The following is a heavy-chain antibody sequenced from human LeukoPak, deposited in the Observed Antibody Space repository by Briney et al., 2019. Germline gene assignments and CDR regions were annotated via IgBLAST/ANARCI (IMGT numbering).Heavy chain of an antibody. V-gene: IGHV1-8*02. CDR3: ARGRKGYYYMDV. J-gene: IGHJ6*03. Sequence: ASVKVSCKASGYSFTGYYMHWVRQAPGQGLEWMGWMNPNSGNTGYAQKFQGRVTMTRNTSISTAYMELSSLRSEDTAVYYCARGRKGYYYMDVWGKGTTVTISS. CDR2: MNPNSGNT. CDR1: GYSFTGYY.